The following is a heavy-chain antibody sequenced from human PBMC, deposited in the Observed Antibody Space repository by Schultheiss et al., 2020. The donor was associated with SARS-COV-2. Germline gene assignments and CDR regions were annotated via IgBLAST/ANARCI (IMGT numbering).Heavy chain of an antibody. CDR2: IKQDGSEK. Sequence: GESLKISCAASGFTFSSYSMNWVRQAPGKGLEWVANIKQDGSEKYYVDSVKGRFTISRDNAKNSLYLQMNSLRAEDTAVYYCARGGGWYALYWGQGTLVTVSS. V-gene: IGHV3-7*01. D-gene: IGHD6-19*01. CDR3: ARGGGWYALY. CDR1: GFTFSSYS. J-gene: IGHJ4*02.